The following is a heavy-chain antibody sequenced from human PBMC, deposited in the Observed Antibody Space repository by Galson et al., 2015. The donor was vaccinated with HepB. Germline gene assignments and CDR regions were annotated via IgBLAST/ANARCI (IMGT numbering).Heavy chain of an antibody. CDR2: INHSGST. D-gene: IGHD3-10*01. V-gene: IGHV4-34*01. Sequence: ETLSLTCAVYGGSFSGYYWSWIRQPPGKGLEWIGEINHSGSTNYNPSLKSRVAISVDTSKNQFSLKLSSVTAAYTAVYYCARVPPSGSGYYYNYYGMDVWGQGTTVTVSS. CDR1: GGSFSGYY. CDR3: ARVPPSGSGYYYNYYGMDV. J-gene: IGHJ6*02.